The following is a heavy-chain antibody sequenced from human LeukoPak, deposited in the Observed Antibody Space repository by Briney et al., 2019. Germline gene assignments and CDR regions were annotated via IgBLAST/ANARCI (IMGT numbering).Heavy chain of an antibody. CDR1: GFTFSSYA. J-gene: IGHJ4*02. CDR2: ISYDGSNK. V-gene: IGHV3-30*04. Sequence: LRLSCAASGFTFSSYAMHWVRQAPGKGLEWVAVISYDGSNKYYADSVKGRFTISRDNAKNSLYQQMNSLRAEDTAVYYCARVIQQQLEDTGFDYWGQGTLVTVSS. D-gene: IGHD6-13*01. CDR3: ARVIQQQLEDTGFDY.